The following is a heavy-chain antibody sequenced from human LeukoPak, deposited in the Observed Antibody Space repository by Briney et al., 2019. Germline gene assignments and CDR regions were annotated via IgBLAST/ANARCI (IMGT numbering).Heavy chain of an antibody. CDR3: ARDPARGQSTAGAFDI. CDR1: GGSISSGGYY. D-gene: IGHD5-12*01. V-gene: IGHV4-31*03. Sequence: PSETLSLTCTVYGGSISSGGYYWSWIRQHPGKGLEWIGYIYYSGSTYYNPSLKSRVTISVDTSKNQFSLKLSSVTAADTAVYYCARDPARGQSTAGAFDIWGQGTMVTVSS. CDR2: IYYSGST. J-gene: IGHJ3*02.